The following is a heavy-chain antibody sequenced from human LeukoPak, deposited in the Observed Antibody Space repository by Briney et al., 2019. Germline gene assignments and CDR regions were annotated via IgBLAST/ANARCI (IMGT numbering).Heavy chain of an antibody. CDR1: GGSISTYY. Sequence: SETLSLTCTVSGGSISTYYWSWIRQPPGKGLEWIGYIHYTGRTYYNPSLKSRVTMSVDTSKNQFSLALNSVTAADTAVYYCARGDSMLRGVVDEIDPWGQGTLVTVSS. J-gene: IGHJ5*02. CDR2: IHYTGRT. CDR3: ARGDSMLRGVVDEIDP. V-gene: IGHV4-59*01. D-gene: IGHD3-10*01.